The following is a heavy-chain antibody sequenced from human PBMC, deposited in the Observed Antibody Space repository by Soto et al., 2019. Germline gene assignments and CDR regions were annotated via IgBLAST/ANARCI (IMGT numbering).Heavy chain of an antibody. Sequence: GGSLRLSCAASGFTFSSYWMHWVRQAPGKGLVWVSRINSDGSSTSYADSVKGRFTISRDNAKNTLYLQMNSLRAEDTAVYYCAPVATIPLDFDYWGQETLVTVSS. CDR1: GFTFSSYW. CDR2: INSDGSST. V-gene: IGHV3-74*01. CDR3: APVATIPLDFDY. J-gene: IGHJ4*02. D-gene: IGHD5-12*01.